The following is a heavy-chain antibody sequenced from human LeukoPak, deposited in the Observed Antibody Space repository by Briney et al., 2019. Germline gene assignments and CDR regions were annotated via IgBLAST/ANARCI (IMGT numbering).Heavy chain of an antibody. V-gene: IGHV1-2*02. CDR2: INPNTGGT. CDR1: GYTFTGYY. D-gene: IGHD6-13*01. J-gene: IGHJ5*02. Sequence: ASVKVSCRASGYTFTGYYMHWVRQAPGQGLEWMGWINPNTGGTNYAQKLQGRVTMTTDTSTSTAYMELRSLRSDDTAVYYCARGGVMGSSSWSDPPLYNWFDPWGQGTLVTVSS. CDR3: ARGGVMGSSSWSDPPLYNWFDP.